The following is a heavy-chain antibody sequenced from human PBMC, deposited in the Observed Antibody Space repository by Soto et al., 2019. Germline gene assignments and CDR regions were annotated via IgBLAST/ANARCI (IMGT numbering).Heavy chain of an antibody. CDR1: CGSFSGYY. J-gene: IGHJ4*02. Sequence: PSETLSLTCAVYCGSFSGYYWSWIRQPPGKGLEWIGEINHSGSTNYNPSLKSRVTISVDTSKNQFSLKLSSVTAADTAVYYCARGRLLAHWNYSPYYFDYWGQGTLVTVS. CDR3: ARGRLLAHWNYSPYYFDY. D-gene: IGHD1-7*01. CDR2: INHSGST. V-gene: IGHV4-34*01.